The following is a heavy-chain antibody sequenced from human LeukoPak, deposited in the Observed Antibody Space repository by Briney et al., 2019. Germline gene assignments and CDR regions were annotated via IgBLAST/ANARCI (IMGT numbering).Heavy chain of an antibody. J-gene: IGHJ4*02. D-gene: IGHD3/OR15-3a*01. CDR2: IKRKGDDGTI. CDR1: GFTLNNAW. V-gene: IGHV3-15*01. Sequence: GGSLRLSCAASGFTLNNAWMSWVRQAPGKGLEWVGRIKRKGDDGTIDYAAPVKGRFTISRDDSKNTLYLQMNSLKSEDTAVYYCTAGTGRSDFDYWGQGTPVTVSS. CDR3: TAGTGRSDFDY.